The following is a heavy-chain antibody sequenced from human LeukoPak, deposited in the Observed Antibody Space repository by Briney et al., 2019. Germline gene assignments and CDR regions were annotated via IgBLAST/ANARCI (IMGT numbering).Heavy chain of an antibody. D-gene: IGHD2-15*01. CDR1: GFTFSRYS. CDR2: ISSSSSTI. Sequence: GGSLRLSCAASGFTFSRYSMNWVRQAPGKGLEWVSYISSSSSTIYYADSVKGRFTISRDNAKNTLYLQMNSLRAEDTAVYYCARDSGGWRAFDIWGQGTMVTVSS. V-gene: IGHV3-48*04. CDR3: ARDSGGWRAFDI. J-gene: IGHJ3*02.